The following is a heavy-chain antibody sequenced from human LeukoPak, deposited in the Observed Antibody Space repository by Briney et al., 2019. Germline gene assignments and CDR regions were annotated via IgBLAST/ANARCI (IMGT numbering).Heavy chain of an antibody. J-gene: IGHJ4*02. V-gene: IGHV1-8*01. CDR3: ARVQFARAVYYDILTGYYSSFDY. Sequence: ASVKVSCKASGYTFTSYDINWVRQATGQGLEWMGWMNPNSGNTGYAQKFQGRVTMTRNTSISTAYMELSSLRSEDTAVYYCARVQFARAVYYDILTGYYSSFDYWGQGTLVTVSS. CDR1: GYTFTSYD. D-gene: IGHD3-9*01. CDR2: MNPNSGNT.